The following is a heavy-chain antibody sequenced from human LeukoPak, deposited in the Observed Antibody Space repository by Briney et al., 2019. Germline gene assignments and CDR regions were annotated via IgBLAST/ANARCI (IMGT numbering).Heavy chain of an antibody. V-gene: IGHV4-34*01. CDR2: INHRGDT. Sequence: SSETLSLTCAVYGGSFGGSFSGYYWSWIRQTPGKGLDWIGGINHRGDTNYNPSLKSRLTISIDTSKNQFSLKLTSVTAADTAVYYCARGSAYGSGTFYRLYYLDYWGQGALVTVSS. CDR3: ARGSAYGSGTFYRLYYLDY. CDR1: GGSFGGSFSGYY. D-gene: IGHD3-10*01. J-gene: IGHJ4*02.